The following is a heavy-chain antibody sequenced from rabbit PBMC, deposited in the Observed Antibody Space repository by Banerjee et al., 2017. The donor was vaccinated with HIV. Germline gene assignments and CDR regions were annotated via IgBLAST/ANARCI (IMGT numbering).Heavy chain of an antibody. J-gene: IGHJ4*01. V-gene: IGHV1S45*01. D-gene: IGHD2-1*01. CDR2: IYNGDGST. CDR1: GFSFRSSYW. CDR3: ARVDDYGDL. Sequence: QEQLEESGGDLVKPEGSLTLTCKAAGFSFRSSYWICWVRQAPGKGLEWVAGIYNGDGSTYYASWAKGRFTISKTSSATVTLQMTSLTAADTATYFCARVDDYGDLWGPGTLVTVS.